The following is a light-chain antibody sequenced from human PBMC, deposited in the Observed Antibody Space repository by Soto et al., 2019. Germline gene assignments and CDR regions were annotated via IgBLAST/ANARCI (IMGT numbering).Light chain of an antibody. CDR2: GAS. Sequence: EIGLTQSPGTLSLSPGDRATLSCRASPIISSTYLAWYQLTPGQAPRLLIYGASIRATGIPDRFSSSGSETDFTLAISRLEPEDFAVYFCQHPWTFGQGTKVEI. CDR1: PIISSTY. V-gene: IGKV3-20*01. J-gene: IGKJ1*01. CDR3: QHPWT.